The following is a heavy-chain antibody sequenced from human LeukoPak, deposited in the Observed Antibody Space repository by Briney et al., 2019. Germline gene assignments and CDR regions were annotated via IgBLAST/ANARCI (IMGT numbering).Heavy chain of an antibody. V-gene: IGHV1-69*06. J-gene: IGHJ4*02. Sequence: SVKVSCKASGGTFSSYAISWVRQAPGQGLEWMGGIIPIFGTANYAQKFQGRVTITADKSTSTAYMELSSLRSEDTAVYYCARHIIAAAAPHDYWGQGTLVTVSS. CDR1: GGTFSSYA. D-gene: IGHD6-13*01. CDR2: IIPIFGTA. CDR3: ARHIIAAAAPHDY.